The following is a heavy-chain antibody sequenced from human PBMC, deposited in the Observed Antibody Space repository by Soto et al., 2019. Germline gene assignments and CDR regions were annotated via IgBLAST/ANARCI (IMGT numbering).Heavy chain of an antibody. CDR2: ISRFSDHV. CDR3: ARVGAYFGEFDYFDY. Sequence: GGSLRLSCAASGSSFIRYTMNWGRQAQGGGLEWVSSISRFSDHVYYGDSVKGRFTVSRDNAANSVFLQMNRLRAEDTAIYYCARVGAYFGEFDYFDYWGQGSPVTVSS. V-gene: IGHV3-21*06. CDR1: GSSFIRYT. J-gene: IGHJ4*02. D-gene: IGHD3-10*01.